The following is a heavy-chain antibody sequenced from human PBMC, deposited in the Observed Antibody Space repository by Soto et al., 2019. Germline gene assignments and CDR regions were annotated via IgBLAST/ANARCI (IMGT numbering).Heavy chain of an antibody. CDR2: IIPIFGTA. J-gene: IGHJ6*02. Sequence: QVQLVQSGAEVKKPGSSVKVSCKASGDTFSSYAISWVRQAPGQGLEWMGGIIPIFGTANYAQKFQGRVTITADESKSTAYMELSRLRSEDTAVYYCARDGSGYRSRASPMDVWGQGTTVTVSS. V-gene: IGHV1-69*01. CDR3: ARDGSGYRSRASPMDV. CDR1: GDTFSSYA. D-gene: IGHD3-22*01.